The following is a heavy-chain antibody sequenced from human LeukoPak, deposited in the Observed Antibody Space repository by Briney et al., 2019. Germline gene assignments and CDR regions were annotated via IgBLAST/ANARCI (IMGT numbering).Heavy chain of an antibody. V-gene: IGHV3-53*01. Sequence: GGSLRLSCAASEFTVSNNYMSWVRQAPGKGLEWVSVIYTGDSTYYADSVKGRFTISRDNSKNTLCLQMNSLRAEDTAVYYCASDLVVPDAFDIWGQGTMVTVSS. CDR3: ASDLVVPDAFDI. CDR1: EFTVSNNY. J-gene: IGHJ3*02. CDR2: IYTGDST. D-gene: IGHD2-2*01.